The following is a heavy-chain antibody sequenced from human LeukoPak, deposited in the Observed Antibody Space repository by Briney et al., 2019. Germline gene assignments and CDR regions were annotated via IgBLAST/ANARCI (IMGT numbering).Heavy chain of an antibody. CDR3: ARDRSISAAGDTY. CDR1: GFTFSDYW. D-gene: IGHD6-13*01. CDR2: VNRDGSST. V-gene: IGHV3-74*01. Sequence: GGSLRLSCAASGFTFSDYWMHWVRQAPGKGLVWVPRVNRDGSSTSYADSVKGRYTISRDNAKNTLSLHMNSLRAEDTAIYYCARDRSISAAGDTYWGQGTLVTVSS. J-gene: IGHJ4*02.